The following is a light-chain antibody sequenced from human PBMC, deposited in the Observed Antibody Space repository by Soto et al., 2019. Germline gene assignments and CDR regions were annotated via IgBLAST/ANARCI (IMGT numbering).Light chain of an antibody. V-gene: IGLV2-8*01. CDR2: EAT. Sequence: QSALTQPPSASGSPGQSVTISCTGARSDVGGYNYVSWCQQHPGKAPKLMIYEATKRPSGVPDRFSGSKSGNTASLTVSGLQAEDEADYYCSSYAGSNNLVFGGGTKLTVL. CDR1: RSDVGGYNY. J-gene: IGLJ3*02. CDR3: SSYAGSNNLV.